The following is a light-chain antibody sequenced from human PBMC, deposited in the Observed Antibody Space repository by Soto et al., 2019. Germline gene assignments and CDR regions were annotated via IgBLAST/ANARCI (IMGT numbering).Light chain of an antibody. CDR1: QNVNRY. Sequence: IQLTQSPSSLSASVGDRVTITCRTSQNVNRYLNWYQEQPGKAPKLLIYAASILQSGVPSRFSGSGSGTDFTLAISRLQSEDFATYYCQQYYEFPLTFGGGTKVDIK. J-gene: IGKJ4*01. V-gene: IGKV1-39*01. CDR2: AAS. CDR3: QQYYEFPLT.